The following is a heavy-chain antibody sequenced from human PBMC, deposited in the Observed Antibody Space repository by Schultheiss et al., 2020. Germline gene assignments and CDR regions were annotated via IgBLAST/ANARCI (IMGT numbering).Heavy chain of an antibody. CDR1: GGSVSSGSYY. J-gene: IGHJ6*02. CDR3: ARDAVVAAGEDV. CDR2: IYYSGST. V-gene: IGHV4-61*01. D-gene: IGHD2-15*01. Sequence: SETLSLTCTVSGGSVSSGSYYWSWIRQPPGKGLEWIGYIYYSGSTNYNPSLKSRVTISVDTSKNQFSLKLSSVTAADTAVYYCARDAVVAAGEDVWGQGTTVNVSS.